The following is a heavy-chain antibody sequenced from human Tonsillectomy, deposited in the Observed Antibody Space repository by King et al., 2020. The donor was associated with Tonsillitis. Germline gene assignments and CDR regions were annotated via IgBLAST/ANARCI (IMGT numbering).Heavy chain of an antibody. J-gene: IGHJ5*02. V-gene: IGHV1-2*02. Sequence: QLVQSGTEVKVPGASVTVSCKASGYIFTDYHIHWIRQAPGQGLEWMVWINCNSGSTNYAQNLQGRVTLTRATSTNTAYMDLRSLRSDDTAIYYCSRETWVYGSWGQGTLVTVSS. CDR1: GYIFTDYH. CDR3: SRETWVYGS. CDR2: INCNSGST. D-gene: IGHD5-24*01.